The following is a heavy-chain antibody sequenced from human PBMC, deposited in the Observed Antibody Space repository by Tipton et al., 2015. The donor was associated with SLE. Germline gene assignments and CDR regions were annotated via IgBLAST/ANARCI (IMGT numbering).Heavy chain of an antibody. J-gene: IGHJ4*02. V-gene: IGHV3-30*18. CDR2: ISYDGSNK. CDR1: GFTFSSYG. Sequence: SLRLSCAASGFTFSSYGMHWVRQAPGKGLEWVAVISYDGSNKYYADSVKGRFTISRDNSKNTLYLQMNSLRAEDTAVYYCAKDQAGSLWFGELLEGSYFDYWGQGTLVTVSS. CDR3: AKDQAGSLWFGELLEGSYFDY. D-gene: IGHD3-10*01.